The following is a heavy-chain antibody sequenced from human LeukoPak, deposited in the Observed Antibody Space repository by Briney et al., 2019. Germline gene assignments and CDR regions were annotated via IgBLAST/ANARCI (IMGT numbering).Heavy chain of an antibody. CDR3: AKETGIILVRGAVDY. CDR1: GFAFSSYA. D-gene: IGHD3-10*01. CDR2: TSGSGGNP. V-gene: IGHV3-23*01. J-gene: IGHJ4*02. Sequence: GGSLRLSCAASGFAFSSYAMSWVRQAPGKGLEWVSVTSGSGGNPYYADSVKGRFTISRDNSKNTLYLHMNSLRAEDTALYYCAKETGIILVRGAVDYWGQGTLVAVSS.